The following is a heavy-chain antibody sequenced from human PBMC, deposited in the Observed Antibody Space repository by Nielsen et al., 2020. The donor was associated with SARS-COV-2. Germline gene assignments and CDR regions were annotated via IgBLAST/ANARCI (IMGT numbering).Heavy chain of an antibody. CDR3: ATASYYDFWGGYYVDLYGMDV. J-gene: IGHJ6*02. CDR2: IYYSGST. D-gene: IGHD3-3*01. V-gene: IGHV4-31*02. Sequence: WIRQPPGKGLEWIGYIYYSGSTYYNPSLKSRVTISVDTSKNQFSLKLSSVTAADTAVYYCATASYYDFWGGYYVDLYGMDVWGQGTTVTVSS.